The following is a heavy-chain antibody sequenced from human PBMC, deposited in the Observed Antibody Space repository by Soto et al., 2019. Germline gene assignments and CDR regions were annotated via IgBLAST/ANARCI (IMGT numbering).Heavy chain of an antibody. CDR1: GYTFTNYY. D-gene: IGHD2-2*01. V-gene: IGHV1-46*01. CDR2: IHPIVGST. J-gene: IGHJ6*02. CDR3: VRECLLLNDRPDQYYGLDV. Sequence: QVQLVQSGAEVKKPGASVKVSCRASGYTFTNYYMHWVRQAPGQGLEWMGIIHPIVGSTSYATKFKGRVNLTRDTSTSTVYMELTSLRSDDTAVYYCVRECLLLNDRPDQYYGLDVWGQGTTVIVSS.